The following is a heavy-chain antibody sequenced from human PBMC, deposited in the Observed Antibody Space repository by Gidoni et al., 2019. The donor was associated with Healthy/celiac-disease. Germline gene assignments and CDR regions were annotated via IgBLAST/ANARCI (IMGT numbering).Heavy chain of an antibody. Sequence: QVQLVHSGAEVKKPGSSVKVSCKASGGTFSSYAISLGRQAPGQGLEWMGGIIPIFGTANYAQKFQGRVTITADEATSTAYMELSSLRSEDTAVYYCARGAYCGGDCYSRYYYYGMDVWGQGTTVTVSS. CDR1: GGTFSSYA. D-gene: IGHD2-21*02. CDR3: ARGAYCGGDCYSRYYYYGMDV. CDR2: IIPIFGTA. V-gene: IGHV1-69*01. J-gene: IGHJ6*02.